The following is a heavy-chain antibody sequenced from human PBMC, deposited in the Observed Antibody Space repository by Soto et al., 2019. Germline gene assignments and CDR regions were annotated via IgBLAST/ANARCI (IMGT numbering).Heavy chain of an antibody. D-gene: IGHD6-25*01. J-gene: IGHJ6*02. CDR2: IYYSGTT. CDR1: GGSISSYY. Sequence: SESLSLTCTVSGGSISSYYWSWIRQPPGKGLEWLGYIYYSGTTTYNPALKRRVTIAVDTSKSHISLKLRSVTAADTAVYYCARGGYSSALDYYYYYGMADWGQGTTVTVSS. CDR3: ARGGYSSALDYYYYYGMAD. V-gene: IGHV4-59*01.